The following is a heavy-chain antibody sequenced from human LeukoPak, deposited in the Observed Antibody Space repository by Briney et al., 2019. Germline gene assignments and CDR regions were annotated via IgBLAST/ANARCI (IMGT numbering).Heavy chain of an antibody. J-gene: IGHJ5*02. D-gene: IGHD3-16*01. CDR3: AKDEYSGGGT. CDR2: ISGSGGST. V-gene: IGHV3-23*01. CDR1: GFTFSSYA. Sequence: GGSLRLSGAASGFTFSSYAMSWVRQAPGKGLEWVLAISGSGGSTYYADSVKGRFTISRDNSKNTLYLQMNSLRAEDTAVYYCAKDEYSGGGTWGQGTLVTVSS.